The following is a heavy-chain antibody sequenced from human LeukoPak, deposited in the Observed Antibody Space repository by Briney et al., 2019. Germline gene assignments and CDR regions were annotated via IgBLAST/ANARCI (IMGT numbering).Heavy chain of an antibody. V-gene: IGHV3-48*03. CDR1: GFILSTSE. D-gene: IGHD6-13*01. CDR3: ARFIAAPYYFDY. CDR2: IASDGTI. J-gene: IGHJ4*02. Sequence: GGSLRLSCVASGFILSTSEMNWVRQAPGKGLEWVPFIASDGTIYYADSVKGRFTISRDNAKNSPYLQMNSLRAEDTAVYYCARFIAAPYYFDYWGRGTLVTVSS.